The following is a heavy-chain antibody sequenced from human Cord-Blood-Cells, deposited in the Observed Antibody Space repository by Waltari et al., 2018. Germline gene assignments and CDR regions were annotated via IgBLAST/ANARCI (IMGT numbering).Heavy chain of an antibody. Sequence: QLQLQESGPGLVKPSETLSLTCTVSGGSISSSSYYWGWIRQPPGKGLEWIGSIYYIGSTYYNPSLKSRVTISVDTSKNQFSLKLSSVTAADTAVYYCARLGDSSSWPVPFDYWGQGTLVTVSS. J-gene: IGHJ4*02. CDR3: ARLGDSSSWPVPFDY. D-gene: IGHD6-13*01. CDR1: GGSISSSSYY. CDR2: IYYIGST. V-gene: IGHV4-39*01.